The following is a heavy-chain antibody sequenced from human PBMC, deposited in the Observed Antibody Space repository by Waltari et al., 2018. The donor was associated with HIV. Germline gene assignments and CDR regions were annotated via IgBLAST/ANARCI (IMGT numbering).Heavy chain of an antibody. Sequence: QEQLQQWGAGLLKPSETLSLTCAVYGGSFSGYYLNWVRQPPGKGLEWIGESNHSGTTNYNPALKSRVTMSVDTSKRQFSLKLNSVTAADTAVYFCAYSYLTGSILHPFWGQGTLVTVSS. CDR3: AYSYLTGSILHPF. V-gene: IGHV4-34*01. CDR1: GGSFSGYY. J-gene: IGHJ4*01. D-gene: IGHD3-9*01. CDR2: SNHSGTT.